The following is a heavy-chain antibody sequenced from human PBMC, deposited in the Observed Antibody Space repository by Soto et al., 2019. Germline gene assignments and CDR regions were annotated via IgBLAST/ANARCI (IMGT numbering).Heavy chain of an antibody. CDR2: SIPTLGIA. J-gene: IGHJ4*02. D-gene: IGHD5-12*01. CDR3: ASLTYSGYDEGSDY. CDR1: GGTFSSYT. Sequence: QVQLVQSGAEVKKPGSAVKVSCMASGGTFSSYTITWVRQAPGQGLEWMGRSIPTLGIANYAQRFQGRVRITADTSTGTGYMELSSLRSEDTAVDYCASLTYSGYDEGSDYWGQGTLVAVSS. V-gene: IGHV1-69*02.